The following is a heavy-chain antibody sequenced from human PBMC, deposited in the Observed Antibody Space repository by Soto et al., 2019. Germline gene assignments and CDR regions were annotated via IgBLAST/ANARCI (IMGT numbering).Heavy chain of an antibody. CDR2: IYYSGST. CDR1: GGSISSYY. J-gene: IGHJ6*03. V-gene: IGHV4-59*01. D-gene: IGHD2-2*01. Sequence: SETLSLTCTVSGGSISSYYWSWIRQPPGKGLEWIGYIYYSGSTNYNPSLKSRVTISVDTSKNQFSLKLSSVTAADTAVYYCASSVPFYYYYYMDVWGKGTTVTVSS. CDR3: ASSVPFYYYYYMDV.